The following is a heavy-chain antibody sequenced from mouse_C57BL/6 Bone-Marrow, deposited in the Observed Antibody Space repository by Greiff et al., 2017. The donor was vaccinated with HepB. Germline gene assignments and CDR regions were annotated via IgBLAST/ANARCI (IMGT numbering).Heavy chain of an antibody. CDR3: ASLYGYDPHWYFDV. CDR2: ISGGGGNT. J-gene: IGHJ1*03. Sequence: EVKLVESGGGLVKPGGSLKLSCAASGFTFSSYTMSWVRQTPEKRLEWVATISGGGGNTYYPDSVKGRFTISRDNAKNTLYLQMSSLRSEDTALYYCASLYGYDPHWYFDVWGTGTTVTVSS. CDR1: GFTFSSYT. V-gene: IGHV5-9*01. D-gene: IGHD2-2*01.